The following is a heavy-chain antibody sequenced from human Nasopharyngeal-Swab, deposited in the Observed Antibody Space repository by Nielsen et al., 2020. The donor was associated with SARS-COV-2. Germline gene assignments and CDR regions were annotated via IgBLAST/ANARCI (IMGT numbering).Heavy chain of an antibody. J-gene: IGHJ4*02. V-gene: IGHV3-23*01. CDR3: AKCMSIAVAFDY. CDR1: GFTFSSYA. D-gene: IGHD6-19*01. CDR2: ISGSGGST. Sequence: GESLKISCAASGFTFSSYAMSWVRQAPGKGLEWVSAISGSGGSTYCADSVKGRFTISRDNSKNTLYLQMNSLRAEDTAVYYCAKCMSIAVAFDYWGQGTLVTVSS.